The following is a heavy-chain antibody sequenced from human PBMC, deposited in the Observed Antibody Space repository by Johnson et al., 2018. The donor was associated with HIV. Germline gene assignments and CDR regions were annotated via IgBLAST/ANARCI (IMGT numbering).Heavy chain of an antibody. J-gene: IGHJ3*02. CDR2: VYSGGTT. Sequence: MQLVESGGGVVQPGGSLRLSCAASGFTVSSNYMSWVRQAPGTGLESVSVVYSGGTTHYADSVQGRSTISRDNSKNTLYLQMNSLRVEDTAVYYCARDLPWSSSSFDAFDIWGQGTMVTVSS. V-gene: IGHV3-66*01. CDR1: GFTVSSNY. CDR3: ARDLPWSSSSFDAFDI. D-gene: IGHD6-6*01.